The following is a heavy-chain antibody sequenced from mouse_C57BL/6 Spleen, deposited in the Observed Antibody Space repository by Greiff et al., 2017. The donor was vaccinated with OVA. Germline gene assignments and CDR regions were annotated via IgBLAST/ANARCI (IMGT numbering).Heavy chain of an antibody. J-gene: IGHJ1*03. CDR2: MSYDGSN. CDR3: ARDETTVVATRYFDV. CDR1: GYSITSGYY. Sequence: EVHLVESGPGLVKPSQSLSLTCSVTGYSITSGYYWNWIRQFPGNKLEWMGYMSYDGSNNYNPSLKNRISITRDTSKNQFFLKLNSVTTEDTATYYCARDETTVVATRYFDVWGTGTTVTVSS. D-gene: IGHD1-1*01. V-gene: IGHV3-6*01.